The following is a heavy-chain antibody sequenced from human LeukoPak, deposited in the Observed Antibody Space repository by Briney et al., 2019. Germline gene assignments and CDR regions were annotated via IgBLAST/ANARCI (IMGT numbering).Heavy chain of an antibody. J-gene: IGHJ5*02. CDR2: ISWNSGSI. V-gene: IGHV3-9*01. CDR3: AKDIGRFLEWLGFDP. D-gene: IGHD3-3*01. CDR1: GFTFVDYA. Sequence: GGSLRLSCAASGFTFVDYAMHWVRQAPGKGLEWVSGISWNSGSIGYADSVKGRFTISRDNAKNSLYLQMNSLRAEDTALYYCAKDIGRFLEWLGFDPWGQGTLVAVSS.